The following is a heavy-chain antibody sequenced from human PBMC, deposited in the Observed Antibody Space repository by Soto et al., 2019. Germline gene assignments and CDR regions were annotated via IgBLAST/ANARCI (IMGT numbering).Heavy chain of an antibody. CDR2: INPNSGGT. V-gene: IGHV1-2*04. CDR3: AREGGVGAAAYFDW. D-gene: IGHD3-16*01. J-gene: IGHJ4*02. CDR1: GYTFTGYY. Sequence: QVQLVQSGADVKEPGASVKVSCKASGYTFTGYYVHWLRQAPGQGLERMGWINPNSGGTNFAQKFQAWVTLTRDTSISTAYMELTLLQSDDTAVYYCAREGGVGAAAYFDWWGQGTQVIVSS.